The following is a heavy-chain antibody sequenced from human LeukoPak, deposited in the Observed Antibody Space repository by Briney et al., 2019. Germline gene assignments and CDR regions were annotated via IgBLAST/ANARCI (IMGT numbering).Heavy chain of an antibody. V-gene: IGHV3-48*01. CDR1: GFTFSSYT. CDR3: ARDRYSSGWYGDFDC. CDR2: IGTSSTTI. Sequence: PGGSLRLSCAASGFTFSSYTMNWVRQPPGKGLEWVSNIGTSSTTIYYADSVKGRFTISRDNSKNTLYLQVNSLRAEDTAVYYCARDRYSSGWYGDFDCWGQGTLVTVSS. D-gene: IGHD6-19*01. J-gene: IGHJ4*02.